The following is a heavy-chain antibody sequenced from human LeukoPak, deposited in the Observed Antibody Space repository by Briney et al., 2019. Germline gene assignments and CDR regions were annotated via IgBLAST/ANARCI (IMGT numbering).Heavy chain of an antibody. CDR3: AKARARSGWYVLDY. CDR2: ISYDGSNK. J-gene: IGHJ4*02. D-gene: IGHD6-19*01. Sequence: GRSLRLSCAASGFTFSSYAMHWVRQAPGKGLEWVAVISYDGSNKYYADSVKGRFTISRDNSKNTLYLQMNSLRAEDTAVYYCAKARARSGWYVLDYWGQGTLVTVSS. V-gene: IGHV3-30*04. CDR1: GFTFSSYA.